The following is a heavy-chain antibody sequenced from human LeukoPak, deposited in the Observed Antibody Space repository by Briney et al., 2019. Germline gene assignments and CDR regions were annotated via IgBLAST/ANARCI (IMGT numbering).Heavy chain of an antibody. CDR3: ARKPVTYNDYGDYSYYVDV. V-gene: IGHV4-59*01. CDR2: IYSSGTT. D-gene: IGHD4-17*01. CDR1: GGSISGYF. J-gene: IGHJ6*03. Sequence: SETLSLTCTVSGGSISGYFWSWIRQPPGKGLDWIGYIYSSGTTYYNPSLKSRGTISVDTSKNQFSLNLSSVTAADTAVYYCARKPVTYNDYGDYSYYVDVWGKGTTVTVSS.